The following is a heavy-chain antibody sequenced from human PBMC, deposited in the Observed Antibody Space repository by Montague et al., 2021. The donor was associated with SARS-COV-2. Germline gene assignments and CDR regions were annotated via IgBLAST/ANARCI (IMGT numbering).Heavy chain of an antibody. CDR3: ARGRGYSSSEGFDY. CDR2: IYYSGST. CDR1: GGSISSYY. D-gene: IGHD6-13*01. V-gene: IGHV4-59*01. Sequence: SETLSLTCTVSGGSISSYYWSWIRQPPGKGLEWIGYIYYSGSTNYNPSLKSRVTISVDTSKNQFSLKLSSVTAADTAVYYCARGRGYSSSEGFDYWGQGTLVTVSS. J-gene: IGHJ4*02.